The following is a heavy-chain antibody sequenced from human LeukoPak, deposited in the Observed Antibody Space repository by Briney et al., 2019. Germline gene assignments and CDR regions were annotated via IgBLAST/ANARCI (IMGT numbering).Heavy chain of an antibody. D-gene: IGHD1-26*01. CDR3: AREIVGTHKSRFDP. CDR1: GFTFSGRW. Sequence: GGSLRLSCAASGFTFSGRWLSWLRQAPGKGLEWVANINQDGTDKYYVDSVKGRFTISRDNAKNSLYLQMNSLRAEDTAVYYCAREIVGTHKSRFDPWGQGTLVTVSS. V-gene: IGHV3-7*03. J-gene: IGHJ5*02. CDR2: INQDGTDK.